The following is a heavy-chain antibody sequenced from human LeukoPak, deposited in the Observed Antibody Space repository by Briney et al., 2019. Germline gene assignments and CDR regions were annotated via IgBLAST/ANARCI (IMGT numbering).Heavy chain of an antibody. CDR1: GFTLSSYN. CDR3: VRDHNYYFGY. J-gene: IGHJ4*02. CDR2: ITTSIDII. V-gene: IGHV3-48*02. Sequence: PGGSLRLSCAASGFTLSSYNMNWVRQAPGKGPEWISYITTSIDIISYADSVKGRFTISRDNAKNSLYLQMDSPRDEDTAVYYCVRDHNYYFGYWGQGILVTVSA.